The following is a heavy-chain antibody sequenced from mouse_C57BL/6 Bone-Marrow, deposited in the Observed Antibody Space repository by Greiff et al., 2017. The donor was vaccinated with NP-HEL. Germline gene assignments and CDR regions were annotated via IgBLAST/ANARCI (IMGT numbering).Heavy chain of an antibody. Sequence: QVQLQQPGAELVMPGASVKLSCKASGYTFTSYWMHWVKQRPGQGLEWIGEIDPSDSYTNYNQKFKGKSTLTVDKSSSTAYMQLSSLTSEDSAVYYWARGDDGYSAWFAYWGQGTLVTVSA. V-gene: IGHV1-69*01. CDR2: IDPSDSYT. CDR3: ARGDDGYSAWFAY. CDR1: GYTFTSYW. J-gene: IGHJ3*01. D-gene: IGHD2-3*01.